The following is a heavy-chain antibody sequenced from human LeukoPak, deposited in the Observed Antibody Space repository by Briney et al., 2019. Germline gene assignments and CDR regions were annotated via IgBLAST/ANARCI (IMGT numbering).Heavy chain of an antibody. CDR3: ARDWYHAIDY. Sequence: GGSLRLSCAASGFTFSSYSMNWVRQAPGKGLEWVSTISGSDSSTHYADSVKGRFTISRDNSKNTLYLQMNSLRVEDTAINYCARDWYHAIDYWGQGALVTVSS. V-gene: IGHV3-23*01. D-gene: IGHD1-14*01. CDR1: GFTFSSYS. J-gene: IGHJ4*02. CDR2: ISGSDSST.